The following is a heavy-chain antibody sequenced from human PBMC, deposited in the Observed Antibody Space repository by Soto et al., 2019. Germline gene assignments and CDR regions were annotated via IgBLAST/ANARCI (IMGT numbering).Heavy chain of an antibody. CDR3: VQTTGWPGFDF. Sequence: EVQLVESGGGSIQPGVSLRLSCAASGFAVSSKYMTWVRQAPGKGLEWVSVIYGGGTTYYADSVKGRFTISRDTSKNTLYLPMHSLRAEDTAVYYCVQTTGWPGFDFWGQGTLVTVSS. CDR1: GFAVSSKY. D-gene: IGHD6-19*01. V-gene: IGHV3-53*01. J-gene: IGHJ4*02. CDR2: IYGGGTT.